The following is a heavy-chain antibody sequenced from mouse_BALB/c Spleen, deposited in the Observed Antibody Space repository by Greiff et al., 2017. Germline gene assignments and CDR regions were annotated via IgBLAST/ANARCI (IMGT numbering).Heavy chain of an antibody. Sequence: EVMLVESGGGLVQPGESLKLSCESNEYEFPSHDMSWVRKTPEKRLELVAAINSNGGSTYYPDTVKGRFTISRDNAKNTLYLQMSSLKSEDTALYYCARHKGYDEAMDYWGQGTSVTVSS. CDR3: ARHKGYDEAMDY. D-gene: IGHD2-14*01. J-gene: IGHJ4*01. CDR2: INSNGGST. V-gene: IGHV5-2*01. CDR1: EYEFPSHD.